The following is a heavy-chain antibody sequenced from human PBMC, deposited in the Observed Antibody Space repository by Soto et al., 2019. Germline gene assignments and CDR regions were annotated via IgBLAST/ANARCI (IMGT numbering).Heavy chain of an antibody. J-gene: IGHJ4*02. V-gene: IGHV1-69*02. Sequence: QVQLVQSGAEVKKPGSSVKVSCKASGGTFSSYTISWVRQAPGQGLEWMGRIIPILGIANYAQKFQGRVTITADKSTSTAYMELSSLRAEDTAVYYCARSTVTTFAFYFDSWGQGTLVTVSS. CDR2: IIPILGIA. CDR3: ARSTVTTFAFYFDS. D-gene: IGHD4-17*01. CDR1: GGTFSSYT.